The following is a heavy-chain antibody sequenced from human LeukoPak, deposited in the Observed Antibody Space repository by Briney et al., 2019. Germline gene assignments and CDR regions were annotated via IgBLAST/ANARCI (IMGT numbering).Heavy chain of an antibody. D-gene: IGHD2-2*03. Sequence: PGGSLRLSCVPSEFIPTNFWMTWVRRAPGRGLEWVANIKHDGSEKFYVDSVKGRLTISRDNAKHSLYHQMNSLRAEDTAVDYCATFVGIVSGTYTVPGGLLVWGKGTTVTVSS. CDR3: ATFVGIVSGTYTVPGGLLV. J-gene: IGHJ6*04. V-gene: IGHV3-7*01. CDR1: EFIPTNFW. CDR2: IKHDGSEK.